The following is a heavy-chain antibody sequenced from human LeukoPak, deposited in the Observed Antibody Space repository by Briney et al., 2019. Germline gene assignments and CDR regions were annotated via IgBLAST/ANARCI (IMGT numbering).Heavy chain of an antibody. D-gene: IGHD3-10*01. CDR2: ISGSGGST. Sequence: GGSLRLSCAASGFTFSSYAMSWVRQAPGKGLEWVSAISGSGGSTYYADSVKGRFTISRDNSKNTLYLQMNSLRAEDTAVYYCARGDGGLWFGELFGYYYGMDVWGKGTTVTVSS. J-gene: IGHJ6*04. CDR1: GFTFSSYA. CDR3: ARGDGGLWFGELFGYYYGMDV. V-gene: IGHV3-23*01.